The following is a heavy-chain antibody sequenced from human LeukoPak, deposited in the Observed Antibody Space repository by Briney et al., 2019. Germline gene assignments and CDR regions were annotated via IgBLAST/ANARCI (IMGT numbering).Heavy chain of an antibody. J-gene: IGHJ3*02. CDR1: GFTFTSSA. Sequence: ASVKVSCKASGFTFTSSAMQWVRQARGQRLEGIGWIVVGSGNTNYAQKFQERVTITRDMSTSTAYMELSSLRSEDTAVYYCAADHGTYDGKNADDAFDIWGQGTMVTVSS. V-gene: IGHV1-58*02. CDR2: IVVGSGNT. D-gene: IGHD1-26*01. CDR3: AADHGTYDGKNADDAFDI.